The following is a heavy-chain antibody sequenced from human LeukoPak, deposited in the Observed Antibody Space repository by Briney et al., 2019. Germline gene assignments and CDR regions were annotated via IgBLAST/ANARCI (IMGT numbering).Heavy chain of an antibody. V-gene: IGHV4-30-4*01. J-gene: IGHJ4*02. Sequence: SETLSLTCTVPGGSISSGDYYWSWIRQPPGKGLEWIGYIYYSGSTYYNPSLKSRVTISVDASKNQFSLKLSSVTAADTAVYYCARGRRSWGPYYFDYWGQGTLVTVSS. CDR1: GGSISSGDYY. CDR3: ARGRRSWGPYYFDY. CDR2: IYYSGST. D-gene: IGHD3-16*01.